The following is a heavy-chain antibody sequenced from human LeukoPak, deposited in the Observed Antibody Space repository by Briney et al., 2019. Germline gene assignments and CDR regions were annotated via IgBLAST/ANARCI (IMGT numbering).Heavy chain of an antibody. CDR2: IIPILGIA. D-gene: IGHD3-10*01. V-gene: IGHV1-69*02. Sequence: XXASXXTFISYTISXVRQAPGQGLEWXGRIIPILGIANYAQKFQGRVTITADKSTSTAYMELSSLRSEDTAVYYCARGEGYYGSGSYYNNWFDPWGQGTLVTVSS. J-gene: IGHJ5*02. CDR3: ARGEGYYGSGSYYNNWFDP. CDR1: XXTFISYT.